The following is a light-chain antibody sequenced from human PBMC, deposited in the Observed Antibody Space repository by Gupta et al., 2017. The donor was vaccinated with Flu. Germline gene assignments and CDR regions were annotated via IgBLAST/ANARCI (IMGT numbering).Light chain of an antibody. V-gene: IGKV1-39*01. CDR3: QQTDTTPWT. CDR2: SAS. Sequence: DVQMTQSPFSLSASVGDRVTITCRASQNINMYLNWYQQKPGKAPDVLIYSASSLQSGVPLRFSGSGSGTDFTLTISSLQPEDFANYYCQQTDTTPWTFGRGTKVEV. J-gene: IGKJ1*01. CDR1: QNINMY.